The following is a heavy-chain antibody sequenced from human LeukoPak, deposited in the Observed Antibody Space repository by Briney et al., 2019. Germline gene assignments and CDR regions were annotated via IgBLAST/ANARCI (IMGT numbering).Heavy chain of an antibody. Sequence: GGSLRLSCAASGFTFSSYGMSWVRQAPGKGLEWVSAISGSGGSTYYADSVKGRFTISRDNSKNSLYLQMNSLRAEDTALYYCARVSRQKYYMDVWGKGTTVTVSS. J-gene: IGHJ6*03. CDR1: GFTFSSYG. CDR2: ISGSGGST. CDR3: ARVSRQKYYMDV. V-gene: IGHV3-23*01.